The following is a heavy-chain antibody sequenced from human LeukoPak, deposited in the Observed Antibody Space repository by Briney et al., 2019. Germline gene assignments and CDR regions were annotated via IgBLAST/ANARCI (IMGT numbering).Heavy chain of an antibody. J-gene: IGHJ4*02. CDR3: ARGVAAAARLYYFDY. Sequence: PSETLSLTCTVSGGSISSYYWSWIRQPAGKGLEWIGRIYTSGSTNYNPSLKSRVTISVDESKNQFSLKLSSVTAADTAVYYCARGVAAAARLYYFDYWGQGTLVPVSS. CDR1: GGSISSYY. CDR2: IYTSGST. V-gene: IGHV4-4*07. D-gene: IGHD6-13*01.